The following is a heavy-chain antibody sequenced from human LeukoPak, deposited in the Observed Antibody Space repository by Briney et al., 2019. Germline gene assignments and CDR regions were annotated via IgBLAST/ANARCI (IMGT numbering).Heavy chain of an antibody. V-gene: IGHV3-23*01. Sequence: AGGSLRLSCAASGFTFSIYAMSWVRQAPGKGLEWVSSTSSGGDYTYYAGSVKGRFTISRDNSKSTLYLQMNSLRAEDTATYYCAKDRPNYYESNGHYYRRDGDSWGQGTLVTVSS. J-gene: IGHJ5*01. CDR2: TSSGGDYT. D-gene: IGHD3-22*01. CDR3: AKDRPNYYESNGHYYRRDGDS. CDR1: GFTFSIYA.